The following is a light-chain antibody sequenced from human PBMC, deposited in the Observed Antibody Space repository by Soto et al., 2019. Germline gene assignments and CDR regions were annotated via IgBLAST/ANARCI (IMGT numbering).Light chain of an antibody. J-gene: IGLJ1*01. CDR1: SSNIESNY. Sequence: QSVLTQPPSASGTPGQKVTISCSGSSSNIESNYVYWYQHLPGTAPKLLIYRNSQRPSGVPDRFSGSKSGTSASQAISGLRSEDEADYYCAAWDDSLSGYVFGTGTKVTVL. CDR3: AAWDDSLSGYV. V-gene: IGLV1-47*01. CDR2: RNS.